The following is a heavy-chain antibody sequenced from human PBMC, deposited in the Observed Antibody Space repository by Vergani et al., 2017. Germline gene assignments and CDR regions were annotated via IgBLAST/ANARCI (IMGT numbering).Heavy chain of an antibody. V-gene: IGHV3-21*01. CDR1: GFTFSACP. J-gene: IGHJ3*02. CDR2: ISSSSSYI. Sequence: EVQLLESGGGLVQPGGSLRLSCAASGFTFSACPMTWVRQAPGKGLEWVASISSSSSYIYYADSVKGRFTISRDNAKNSLYLQMNSLRAEDTAVYYCARVSRAYCSSTSCYSFDIWGQGTMVTVSS. D-gene: IGHD2-2*01. CDR3: ARVSRAYCSSTSCYSFDI.